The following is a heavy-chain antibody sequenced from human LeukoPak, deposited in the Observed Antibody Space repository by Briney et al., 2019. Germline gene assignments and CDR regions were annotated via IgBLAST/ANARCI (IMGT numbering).Heavy chain of an antibody. CDR1: GYTFTNYY. V-gene: IGHV1-46*01. CDR2: INPSIGTT. J-gene: IGHJ4*02. CDR3: AKIVGATNGYFDY. Sequence: ALVKVSCKASGYTFTNYYIHWVRQAPGQGLEWMGIINPSIGTTSYAQKFQGRITMTRDTSTSTVYMELSSLRSEDTAVYYCAKIVGATNGYFDYWGQGTLVTVSS. D-gene: IGHD1-26*01.